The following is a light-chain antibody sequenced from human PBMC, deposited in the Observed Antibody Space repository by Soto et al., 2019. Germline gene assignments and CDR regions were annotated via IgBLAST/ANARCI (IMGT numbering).Light chain of an antibody. CDR3: QQYYSYPLT. J-gene: IGKJ1*01. CDR1: QGISNY. CDR2: TAS. V-gene: IGKV1-8*01. Sequence: AIRMTQSPSSFSASTGDRVTITCRASQGISNYLAWYQQKPGKAPKLLIYTASTLQRGVPSRFSGSGSGTDFTLTSSCLQSEDFATYYCQQYYSYPLTFGQGTKVEIK.